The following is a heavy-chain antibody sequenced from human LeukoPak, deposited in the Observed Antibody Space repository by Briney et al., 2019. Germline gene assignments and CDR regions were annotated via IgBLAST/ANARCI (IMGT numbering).Heavy chain of an antibody. CDR3: ARDEVWDYYGSGSYLDY. D-gene: IGHD3-10*01. CDR1: GFTFSSYE. V-gene: IGHV3-21*01. Sequence: PGGSLRLSCVASGFTFSSYEMNWVRQAPGKGLEWVSSISSSSSYIYYADSVKGRFTISRDNAKNSLYLQMNSLRAEDTAVYYCARDEVWDYYGSGSYLDYWGQGTLVTVSS. J-gene: IGHJ4*02. CDR2: ISSSSSYI.